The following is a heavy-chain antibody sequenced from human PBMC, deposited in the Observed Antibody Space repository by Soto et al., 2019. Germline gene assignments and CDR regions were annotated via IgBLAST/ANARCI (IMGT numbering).Heavy chain of an antibody. CDR3: ARDRIIFGVVISFYGMDV. Sequence: VSSVKVSCKASGGTFSSYAISWVRQAPGQGLEWMGGIIPIFGTANYAQKFQGRVTITADESTSTAYMELSSLRSEDTAVYYCARDRIIFGVVISFYGMDVWGQGTTVTVSS. CDR2: IIPIFGTA. V-gene: IGHV1-69*13. CDR1: GGTFSSYA. D-gene: IGHD3-3*01. J-gene: IGHJ6*02.